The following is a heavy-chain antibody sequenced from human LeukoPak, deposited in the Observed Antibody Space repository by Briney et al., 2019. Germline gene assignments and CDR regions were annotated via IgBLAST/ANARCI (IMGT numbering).Heavy chain of an antibody. Sequence: SVKVPCKASGGTFSSYAISWVRQAPGQGLEWMGGIIPIFGTANYAQKFQGRVTITADESTSTAYMELSSLRSEDTAVYYCARGFSYGPYFDYWGQGTLVTVSS. V-gene: IGHV1-69*13. CDR2: IIPIFGTA. CDR3: ARGFSYGPYFDY. D-gene: IGHD5-18*01. J-gene: IGHJ4*02. CDR1: GGTFSSYA.